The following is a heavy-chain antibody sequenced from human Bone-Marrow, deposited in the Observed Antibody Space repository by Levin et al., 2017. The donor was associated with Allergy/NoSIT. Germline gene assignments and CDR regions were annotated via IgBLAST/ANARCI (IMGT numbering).Heavy chain of an antibody. CDR3: ARVRVVVVPAAQTRIAAAGPVRQYYFDY. D-gene: IGHD2-2*01. CDR2: INPNSGGT. J-gene: IGHJ4*02. CDR1: GYTFTGYY. Sequence: ASVKVSCKASGYTFTGYYMHWVRQAPGQGLEWMGRINPNSGGTNYAQKFQGRVTMTRDTSISTAYMELSRLRSDDTAVYYCARVRVVVVPAAQTRIAAAGPVRQYYFDYWGQGTLVTVSS. V-gene: IGHV1-2*06.